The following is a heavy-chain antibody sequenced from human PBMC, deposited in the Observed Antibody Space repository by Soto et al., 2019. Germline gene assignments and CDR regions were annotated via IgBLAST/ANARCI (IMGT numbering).Heavy chain of an antibody. J-gene: IGHJ4*02. CDR2: ISYDGSNK. CDR3: ARAAYYYDSSGGEPYYFDY. D-gene: IGHD3-22*01. Sequence: GGSLRLSCAASGFTFSSYAMHWVRQAPGKGLEWVAVISYDGSNKYYADSVKGRFTISRDNSKNTLYLQMNSLRAEDTAVYYCARAAYYYDSSGGEPYYFDYWGQGTLVTVSS. V-gene: IGHV3-30-3*01. CDR1: GFTFSSYA.